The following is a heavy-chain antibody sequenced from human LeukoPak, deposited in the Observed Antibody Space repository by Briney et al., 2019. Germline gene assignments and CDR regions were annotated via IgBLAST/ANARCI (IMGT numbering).Heavy chain of an antibody. D-gene: IGHD3-10*01. CDR2: IRYDGSNK. Sequence: GGSLRLSCAASGFTFSSYGMHWVRQAPGKGLEWVAFIRYDGSNKYYADSVKGRFTISRDNAKNTLYLQMNSLRAEDTAVYYCAKVTYGSGTYGAFDYWGQGTLVTVSS. CDR3: AKVTYGSGTYGAFDY. V-gene: IGHV3-30*02. J-gene: IGHJ4*02. CDR1: GFTFSSYG.